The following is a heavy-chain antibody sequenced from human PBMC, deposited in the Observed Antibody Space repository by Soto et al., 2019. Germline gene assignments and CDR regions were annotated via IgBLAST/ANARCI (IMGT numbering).Heavy chain of an antibody. V-gene: IGHV5-10-1*01. J-gene: IGHJ3*02. CDR3: ARRTCSGGSCHYDAFDI. CDR1: GYSFTSYW. D-gene: IGHD2-15*01. CDR2: IDPSDSYT. Sequence: PGESLKISCKGSGYSFTSYWISWVRQMPGKGLEWMGRIDPSDSYTNYSPSFQGHVTISADKSISTAYLQWSSLKASDTAMYYCARRTCSGGSCHYDAFDIWGQGTMVTVSS.